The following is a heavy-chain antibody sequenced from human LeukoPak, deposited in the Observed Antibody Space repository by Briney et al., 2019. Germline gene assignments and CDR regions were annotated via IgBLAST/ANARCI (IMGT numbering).Heavy chain of an antibody. CDR2: IYYSGST. V-gene: IGHV4-59*01. CDR3: ARDLRQWLFSNWFDP. CDR1: GGSISSYY. Sequence: PSETLSLTCTVSGGSISSYYWSWIRQPPGKGLEWIGYIYYSGSTNYNPSLKSRVTISVDTSKNQFSLKLSSVTAADTAVYYCARDLRQWLFSNWFDPWGQGTLVTVSS. D-gene: IGHD6-19*01. J-gene: IGHJ5*02.